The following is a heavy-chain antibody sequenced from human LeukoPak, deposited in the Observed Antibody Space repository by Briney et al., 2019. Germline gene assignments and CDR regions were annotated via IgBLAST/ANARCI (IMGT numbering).Heavy chain of an antibody. CDR2: INPNSGGT. Sequence: GASVKVSCKASGYTFTGYYMHWVRQAPGQGLEWMGWINPNSGGTNYAQKFQGRVTMTRDTSISTAYMELSRLRSDDTAVYYCARDLPRLLWFGELSEGWFDPWGQGTLVTVSS. V-gene: IGHV1-2*02. CDR1: GYTFTGYY. CDR3: ARDLPRLLWFGELSEGWFDP. J-gene: IGHJ5*02. D-gene: IGHD3-10*01.